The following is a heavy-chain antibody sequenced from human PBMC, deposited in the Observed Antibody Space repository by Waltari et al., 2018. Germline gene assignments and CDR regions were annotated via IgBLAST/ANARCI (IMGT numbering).Heavy chain of an antibody. CDR2: ISQSCTTI. J-gene: IGHJ4*02. CDR3: ARDHSVWSLL. Sequence: EVHLVESGGGLVQPGRSLRLSCAASGFGCSGYEMNWVRQAPGKGLEGIVYISQSCTTIQYADAVMGRFTSSRDNVKDSLYLQMSSLRAEDTAVYYCARDHSVWSLLWGQGTLVTV. D-gene: IGHD6-19*01. V-gene: IGHV3-48*03. CDR1: GFGCSGYE.